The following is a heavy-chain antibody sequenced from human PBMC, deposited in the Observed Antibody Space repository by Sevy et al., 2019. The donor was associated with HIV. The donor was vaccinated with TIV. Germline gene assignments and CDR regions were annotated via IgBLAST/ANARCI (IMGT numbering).Heavy chain of an antibody. CDR1: GFTFSSYS. CDR3: ARDKFVGYCSGGSCYSLYYYYMDV. V-gene: IGHV3-48*02. J-gene: IGHJ6*03. D-gene: IGHD2-15*01. CDR2: ISSSSSTI. Sequence: GGSLRLSCAASGFTFSSYSMNWVRQAPGKGLEWVSYISSSSSTIYYADSVKGRFTISRDNAKNSLYLQMNSLRDEDTAVYYWARDKFVGYCSGGSCYSLYYYYMDVWGKGTTVTVSS.